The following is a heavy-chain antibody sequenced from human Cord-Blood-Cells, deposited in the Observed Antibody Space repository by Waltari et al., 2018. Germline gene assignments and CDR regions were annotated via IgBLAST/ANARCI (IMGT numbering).Heavy chain of an antibody. Sequence: EVQLLESGGGLVQPGGSLRLSCAASGFTFSSYAMSWVRQAPGKGLEWVSAISGSGCSTYYADSVKGRFTISRDNSKNTLYLQMNSLRAEDTAVYYCAKGDYYDSSGYYYVGWFDPWGQGTLVTVSS. D-gene: IGHD3-22*01. CDR3: AKGDYYDSSGYYYVGWFDP. J-gene: IGHJ5*02. V-gene: IGHV3-23*01. CDR1: GFTFSSYA. CDR2: ISGSGCST.